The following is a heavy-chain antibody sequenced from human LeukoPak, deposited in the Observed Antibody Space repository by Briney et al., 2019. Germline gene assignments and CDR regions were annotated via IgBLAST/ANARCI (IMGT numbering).Heavy chain of an antibody. CDR2: FSGNGDTT. CDR1: GFTFSSYA. CDR3: AKSDYYDSSGHPSSLEY. D-gene: IGHD3-22*01. V-gene: IGHV3-23*01. Sequence: GGSLRLSCVASGFTFSSYAMSWVRQAPGKGLEWVSAFSGNGDTTSYADSVKGRFTISRDNSKNTLYLQMNSLRAEDTALYYCAKSDYYDSSGHPSSLEYWGQGTLVTVSS. J-gene: IGHJ4*02.